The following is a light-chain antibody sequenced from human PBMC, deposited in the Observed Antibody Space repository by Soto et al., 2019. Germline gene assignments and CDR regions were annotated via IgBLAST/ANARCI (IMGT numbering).Light chain of an antibody. V-gene: IGLV2-14*01. CDR3: SSYTSSSTLFYV. Sequence: QSALTQPASVSGSPGQSITISCTGTSSDVGGYNYVSWYQQHPGKAPKLMIYEVSNRPSGVSNRFSGSKSGNTASLTISGLQAEDEADYYCSSYTSSSTLFYVFGTGT. CDR2: EVS. J-gene: IGLJ1*01. CDR1: SSDVGGYNY.